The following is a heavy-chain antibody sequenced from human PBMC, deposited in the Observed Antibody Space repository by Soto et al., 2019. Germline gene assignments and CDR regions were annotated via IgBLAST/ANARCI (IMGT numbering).Heavy chain of an antibody. CDR2: IDNGGNT. J-gene: IGHJ5*02. D-gene: IGHD4-17*01. V-gene: IGHV4-39*07. CDR3: ARVVLAVTTSIRLDP. CDR1: GRSFSINADF. Sequence: SETLALTCTVSGRSFSINADFWYLAWIRQPPGKGLEWIGSIDNGGNTYYSPSLKSRVTISVDTSKNQFSLKLSSVTAADTAVYYCARVVLAVTTSIRLDPWGQGTLVTVSS.